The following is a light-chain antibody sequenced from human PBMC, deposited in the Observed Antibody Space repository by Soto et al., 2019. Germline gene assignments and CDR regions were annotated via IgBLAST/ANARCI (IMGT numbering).Light chain of an antibody. J-gene: IGKJ3*01. V-gene: IGKV1-12*02. CDR3: QQANTFPFT. Sequence: DIQMTQSPSSVSASVGDRVTFTCRASQHISSWLAWYQQKPGKAPKLLIAAASILQSGVPSRFSGSGYGTDCTLTISSRQPEDCATYFCQQANTFPFTFGPGTRLEIK. CDR2: AAS. CDR1: QHISSW.